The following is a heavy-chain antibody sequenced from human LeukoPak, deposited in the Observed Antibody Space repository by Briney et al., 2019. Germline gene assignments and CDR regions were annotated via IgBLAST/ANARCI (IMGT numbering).Heavy chain of an antibody. CDR2: IYYSGST. CDR3: AAAITMVRGVPDY. V-gene: IGHV4-59*01. Sequence: SETLSLTCTVSGGSISSYYWSWIRQPPGKGLEWIGYIYYSGSTNYNPSLKSRVTISVDTSKNQFSLKLSSVTAADTAVYYCAAAITMVRGVPDYWGRGTLVTVSS. CDR1: GGSISSYY. D-gene: IGHD3-10*01. J-gene: IGHJ4*02.